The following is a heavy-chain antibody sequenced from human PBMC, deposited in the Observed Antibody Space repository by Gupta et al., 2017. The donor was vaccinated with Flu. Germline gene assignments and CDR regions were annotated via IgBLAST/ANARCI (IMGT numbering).Heavy chain of an antibody. CDR1: SSYA. D-gene: IGHD3-3*01. J-gene: IGHJ4*02. Sequence: SSYAMSWVRQAPGKGLEWVSTITRNGDKTFYAASVKGRFTISRDNSKNTLYLQINGLRADDTADYYCAKDQAGGFYSEFDYWGQGTLVTVSS. CDR3: AKDQAGGFYSEFDY. CDR2: ITRNGDKT. V-gene: IGHV3-23*01.